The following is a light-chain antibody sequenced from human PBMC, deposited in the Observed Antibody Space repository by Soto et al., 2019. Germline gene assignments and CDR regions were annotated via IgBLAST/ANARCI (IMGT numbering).Light chain of an antibody. CDR3: QQYGGSPPEYT. Sequence: EIVLTQSPGTLSLSPGERATLSCRASQSVSSSYLAWYQQKPGQAPRLLIYGASSRATGIPDRFSGSGSGTDFTLTVSRLEPEDFAVYYCQQYGGSPPEYTFGQGTKLEIK. CDR1: QSVSSSY. CDR2: GAS. V-gene: IGKV3-20*01. J-gene: IGKJ2*01.